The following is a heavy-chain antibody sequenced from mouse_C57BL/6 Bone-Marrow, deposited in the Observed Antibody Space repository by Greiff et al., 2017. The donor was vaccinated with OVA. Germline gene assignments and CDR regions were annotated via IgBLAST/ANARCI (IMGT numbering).Heavy chain of an antibody. CDR3: ARDARGSSYVGYFDV. J-gene: IGHJ1*03. V-gene: IGHV7-1*01. CDR1: GFTFSDFY. D-gene: IGHD1-1*01. CDR2: SRNKANDYTT. Sequence: EVQGVESGGGLVQSGRSLRLSCATSGFTFSDFYMEWVRQAPGKGLEWIAASRNKANDYTTEYSASVKGRFIVSRDTSQSILYLQMNALRAEDTAIYYCARDARGSSYVGYFDVWGTGTTVTVSS.